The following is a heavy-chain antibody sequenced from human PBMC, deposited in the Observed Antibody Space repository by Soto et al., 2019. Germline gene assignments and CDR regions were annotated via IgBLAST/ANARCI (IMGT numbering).Heavy chain of an antibody. D-gene: IGHD3-3*01. Sequence: QVQLQESGPGLVKPSQTLSLTCTVSGGSISSGGYYWSWIRQHPGKGLEWIGYIYYSGSTYYNPSLKRRVTISVDTSKNQFSLKLSSVTAADTAVYYCARVPGITIFGRGAFDIWGQGTMVTVSS. V-gene: IGHV4-31*03. CDR3: ARVPGITIFGRGAFDI. CDR2: IYYSGST. CDR1: GGSISSGGYY. J-gene: IGHJ3*02.